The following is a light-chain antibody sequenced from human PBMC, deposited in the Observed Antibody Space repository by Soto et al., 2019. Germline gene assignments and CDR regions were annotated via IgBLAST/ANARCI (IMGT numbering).Light chain of an antibody. Sequence: VMTQSPVSMSVSPGEIASLSCRASQSVNSNVAWYQQKPGQAPRLLIYRASARDSGVPARFSGSGSGTEFTLTISSLQSEDFAIYYCQQYDSWWTFGQGTKVDIK. J-gene: IGKJ1*01. CDR3: QQYDSWWT. CDR2: RAS. CDR1: QSVNSN. V-gene: IGKV3-15*01.